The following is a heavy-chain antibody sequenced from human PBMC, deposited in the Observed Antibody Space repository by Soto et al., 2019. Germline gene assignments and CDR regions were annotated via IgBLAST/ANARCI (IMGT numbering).Heavy chain of an antibody. CDR1: GSSLSEVS. V-gene: IGHV1-24*01. CDR3: AAPRGLAARPPVDC. Sequence: QVHLVQSGPEVKRPGASVKISCKISGSSLSEVSMRWLRQAPGKGPEWMGGFHAEERGFIYAQKFQGRVTMTEDTSTGTAHLVLTGLTSDDTAVYSCAAPRGLAARPPVDCWGLGTLIIVSS. D-gene: IGHD6-6*01. CDR2: FHAEERGF. J-gene: IGHJ4*01.